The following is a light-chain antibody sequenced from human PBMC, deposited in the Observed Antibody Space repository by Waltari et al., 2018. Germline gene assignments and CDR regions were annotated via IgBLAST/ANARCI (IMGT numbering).Light chain of an antibody. CDR1: SSDIGGYNY. CDR3: SSHAGDSTV. V-gene: IGLV2-8*01. CDR2: EVT. Sequence: QSALTQPPSASGYPGQSVAISCTGTSSDIGGYNYVSWYPQHPGKAPKLIIYEVTKLPSGVSDLFSGSKSCNSASLTVSVLLSEDEAYYYCSSHAGDSTVFGTGTKFTVL. J-gene: IGLJ1*01.